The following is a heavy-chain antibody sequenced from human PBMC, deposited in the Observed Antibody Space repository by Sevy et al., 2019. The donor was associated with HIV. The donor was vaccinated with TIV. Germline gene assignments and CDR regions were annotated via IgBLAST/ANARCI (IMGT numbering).Heavy chain of an antibody. V-gene: IGHV3-23*01. D-gene: IGHD3-10*01. CDR1: GFTFSSYA. CDR3: ARVVRGSYYYYGMDV. CDR2: ISGSGYST. Sequence: GGSLRLSCAASGFTFSSYAMTWVRQAPGKGLEWVSGISGSGYSTYYADSVKGRFTISRDNSKNTLYLQMNSLRAEDTAVYYCARVVRGSYYYYGMDVWGQGPRSPSP. J-gene: IGHJ6*02.